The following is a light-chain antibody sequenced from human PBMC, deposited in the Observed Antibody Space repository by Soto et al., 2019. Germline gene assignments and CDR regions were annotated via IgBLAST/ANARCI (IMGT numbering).Light chain of an antibody. CDR3: QQYGSSSRT. CDR2: GAS. CDR1: QSVSSY. Sequence: EIVLTQSPGTLSLSPGERATLSCRASQSVSSYLAWYQQKPGQAPRLLIYGASSRATGIPDRFSGSGSGTDLTLTISRLEPEDFAVYYWQQYGSSSRTFGQGTKVEIK. J-gene: IGKJ1*01. V-gene: IGKV3-20*01.